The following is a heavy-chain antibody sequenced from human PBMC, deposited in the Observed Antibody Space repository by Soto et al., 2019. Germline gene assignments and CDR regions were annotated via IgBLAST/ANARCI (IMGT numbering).Heavy chain of an antibody. V-gene: IGHV3-23*01. CDR3: ARYYYDGSGYDAMDV. D-gene: IGHD3-22*01. Sequence: PGGPLRLSCAVPGFICSSYDMSWVRQAPGKGLEWVSTILVSGSTHYEDSVNGRFTISRDTSRNTVYLQMSGLRDEDRAVYYCARYYYDGSGYDAMDVSGQGTTVTVSS. CDR1: GFICSSYD. J-gene: IGHJ6*02. CDR2: ILVSGST.